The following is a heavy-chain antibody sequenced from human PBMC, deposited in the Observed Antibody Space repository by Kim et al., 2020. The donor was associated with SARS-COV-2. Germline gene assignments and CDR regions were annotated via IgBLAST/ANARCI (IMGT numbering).Heavy chain of an antibody. CDR3: VKGTWVDY. CDR2: MKRADGSK. J-gene: IGHJ4*02. CDR1: GFSFNTFD. V-gene: IGHV3-23*01. Sequence: GGSLRLSCVASGFSFNTFDMRWVRQTPDKRLEWVAVMKRADGSKYYAESVEGRLTISRDSTKNTIYLQMDSLRADDTALYYCVKGTWVDYCEAGRLVTV. D-gene: IGHD1-1*01.